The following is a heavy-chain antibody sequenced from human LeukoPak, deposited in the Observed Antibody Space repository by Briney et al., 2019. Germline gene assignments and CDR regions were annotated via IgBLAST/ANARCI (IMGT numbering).Heavy chain of an antibody. J-gene: IGHJ4*02. V-gene: IGHV1-2*02. D-gene: IGHD2-2*01. CDR1: GYTFTGYY. CDR2: INPNSGST. Sequence: ASVKVSCKASGYTFTGYYMHWVRQAPGQGLEWMGWINPNSGSTNYAQKFQGRVTMTRDTSISTAYMELSRLRSDDTAVYYCARLRYCSSTSCSDYWGQGTLVTVSS. CDR3: ARLRYCSSTSCSDY.